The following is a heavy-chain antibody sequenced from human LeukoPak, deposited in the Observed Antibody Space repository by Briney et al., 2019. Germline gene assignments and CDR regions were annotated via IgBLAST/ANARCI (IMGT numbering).Heavy chain of an antibody. V-gene: IGHV1-3*04. CDR3: ARGKYLLQAFDY. CDR2: INTGNGNT. Sequence: ASVKVSCKASGYTFTTYAMHWVRQAPGQRLEWMGWINTGNGNTKYSQKFHVRVTITRDTSASTAYMELSSLRSEDTAVYYCARGKYLLQAFDYWGQGTLVTVSS. CDR1: GYTFTTYA. D-gene: IGHD2-2*01. J-gene: IGHJ4*02.